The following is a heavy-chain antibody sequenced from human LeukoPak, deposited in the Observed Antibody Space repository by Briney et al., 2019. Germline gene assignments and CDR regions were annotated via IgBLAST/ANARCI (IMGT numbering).Heavy chain of an antibody. CDR3: ATEVITFGGVIADDY. J-gene: IGHJ4*02. Sequence: ASVKVSCKVSGYTLTELSMHWVRQAPGKGLEWMGGFDPEDGETIYAQKFQGRVTMTEDTSTATAYMELSSLRSEDTAVYYCATEVITFGGVIADDYWGQGTLVTVSS. V-gene: IGHV1-24*01. CDR2: FDPEDGET. CDR1: GYTLTELS. D-gene: IGHD3-16*02.